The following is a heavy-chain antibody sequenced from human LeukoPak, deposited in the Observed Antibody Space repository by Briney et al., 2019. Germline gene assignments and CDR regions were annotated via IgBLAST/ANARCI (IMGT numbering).Heavy chain of an antibody. CDR1: GFTFSSYW. J-gene: IGHJ3*02. CDR3: ARSGRDGYRRKAFDI. CDR2: INSDGSST. D-gene: IGHD5-24*01. Sequence: GGSLRLSCAASGFTFSSYWMHWVRQAPVKGLVWVSRINSDGSSTSYADSVKGRFTISRDNAKNTLYLQMNSLRAEDTAVYYCARSGRDGYRRKAFDIWGQGTMVTVSS. V-gene: IGHV3-74*01.